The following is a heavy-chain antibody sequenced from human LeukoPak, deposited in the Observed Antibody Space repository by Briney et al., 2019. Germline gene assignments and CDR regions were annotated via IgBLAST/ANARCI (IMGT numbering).Heavy chain of an antibody. CDR3: VREGYCSGGTCYSEAFDI. V-gene: IGHV3-21*01. CDR1: GFTFSSYR. J-gene: IGHJ3*02. D-gene: IGHD2-15*01. Sequence: GGSLRLSCAASGFTFSSYRMNWVRQAPGKGLEWVSSISGTGNYIYYADSLKGRFTISRDNAKNSLFLQMNSLRAEDTAVYYCVREGYCSGGTCYSEAFDIWGQGTMVTVSS. CDR2: ISGTGNYI.